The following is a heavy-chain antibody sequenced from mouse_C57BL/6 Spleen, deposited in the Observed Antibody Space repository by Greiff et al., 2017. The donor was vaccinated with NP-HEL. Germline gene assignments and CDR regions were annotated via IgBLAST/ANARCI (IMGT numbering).Heavy chain of an antibody. CDR3: ARRGRSVYFDY. CDR2: IDPSDSET. J-gene: IGHJ2*01. Sequence: VQLQQPGAELVRPGSSVKLSCKASGYTFTSYWMHWVKQRPIQGLEWIGNIDPSDSETHYNQKFKDKATLTVDKSSSTAYMQLSSLTSEDSAVYYCARRGRSVYFDYWGQGTTLTVSS. V-gene: IGHV1-52*01. CDR1: GYTFTSYW.